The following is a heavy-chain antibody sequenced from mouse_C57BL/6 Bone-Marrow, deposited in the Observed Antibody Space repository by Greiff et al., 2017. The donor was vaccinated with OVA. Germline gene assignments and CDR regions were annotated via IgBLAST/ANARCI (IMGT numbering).Heavy chain of an antibody. D-gene: IGHD1-1*01. V-gene: IGHV1-18*01. J-gene: IGHJ3*01. CDR3: ARSRTTVVAKGFAY. Sequence: EVQLQQSGPELVKPGASVKIPCKASGYTFTDYNMDWVKQSHGKSLEWIGDINTNNGGTIYNQKFKGKATLTVDKSSSTAYMELRSLTSEDTAVYYCARSRTTVVAKGFAYWGQGTLVTVSA. CDR2: INTNNGGT. CDR1: GYTFTDYN.